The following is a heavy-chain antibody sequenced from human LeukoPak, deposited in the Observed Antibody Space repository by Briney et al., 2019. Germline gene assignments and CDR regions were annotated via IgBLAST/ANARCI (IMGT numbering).Heavy chain of an antibody. CDR3: ARGLRYCSSTSCYRYYYYMDV. D-gene: IGHD2-2*01. CDR2: MYHSGST. V-gene: IGHV4-38-2*02. Sequence: SETLSLTCSVSGYSISSGYYWGWIRQSPGKGLEWIGSMYHSGSTYYNPSLKSRVTMSADTSKNQFSLKLSSVTAADTAVYYCARGLRYCSSTSCYRYYYYMDVWGKGTTVTISS. CDR1: GYSISSGYY. J-gene: IGHJ6*03.